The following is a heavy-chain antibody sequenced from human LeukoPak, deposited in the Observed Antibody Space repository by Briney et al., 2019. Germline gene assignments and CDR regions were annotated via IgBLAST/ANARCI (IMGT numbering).Heavy chain of an antibody. CDR2: INHSGST. V-gene: IGHV4-34*01. D-gene: IGHD2-21*01. Sequence: SETLSLTCAVYGGSFSGYYWSWIRQPPGKGLEWLGEINHSGSTNYNPSLKSRVTISVDTSKNQFSLKLSSVTAADTAVYYFXXXXXXXXXXDSPGSDWYFDLWGRGTLVTVSS. J-gene: IGHJ2*01. CDR1: GGSFSGYY. CDR3: XXXXXXXXXXDSPGSDWYFDL.